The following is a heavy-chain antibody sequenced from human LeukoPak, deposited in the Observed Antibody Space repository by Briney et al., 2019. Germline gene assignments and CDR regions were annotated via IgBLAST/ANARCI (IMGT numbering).Heavy chain of an antibody. V-gene: IGHV3-23*01. D-gene: IGHD3-16*01. J-gene: IGHJ6*03. Sequence: GGSLRLSCAASGFPFSTYAMSWVRQAPGKGLEWVSAITGGGGNTYYADSVKGRFTISRDNSKSTLYLQMNSLKTEDTAVYYCTSVGRSMITNSYYYYMAVWGKGTTVTVSS. CDR2: ITGGGGNT. CDR1: GFPFSTYA. CDR3: TSVGRSMITNSYYYYMAV.